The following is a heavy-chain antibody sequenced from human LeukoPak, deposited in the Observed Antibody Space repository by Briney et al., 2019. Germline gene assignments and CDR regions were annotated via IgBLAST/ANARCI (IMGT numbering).Heavy chain of an antibody. J-gene: IGHJ4*02. Sequence: PGGSLRLSCAASGFTFSSYAMSWVRQAPGNGLEWVSRINSDGSSTSYADSVKGRFTIARDNAKNTLYLQMNSLRAEDTAVYYCARDFFTLSLSSGYLPDYWGQGTLVTVSS. CDR3: ARDFFTLSLSSGYLPDY. CDR2: INSDGSST. CDR1: GFTFSSYA. D-gene: IGHD3-22*01. V-gene: IGHV3-74*01.